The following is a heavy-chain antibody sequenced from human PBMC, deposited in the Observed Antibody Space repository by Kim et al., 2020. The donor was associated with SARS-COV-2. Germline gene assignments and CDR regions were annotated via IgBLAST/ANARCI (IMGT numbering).Heavy chain of an antibody. D-gene: IGHD1-26*01. Sequence: GGSLRLSCAASGFTFSNAWMSWVRQAPGKGLEWVGRIKSKTDGGTTDYAAPVKGRFTISRDDSKNTLYLQMNSLKTEDTAVYYCTTGNLYSGSYSYYYYYGMDVWGQGTTVTVSS. J-gene: IGHJ6*02. CDR1: GFTFSNAW. CDR3: TTGNLYSGSYSYYYYYGMDV. V-gene: IGHV3-15*01. CDR2: IKSKTDGGTT.